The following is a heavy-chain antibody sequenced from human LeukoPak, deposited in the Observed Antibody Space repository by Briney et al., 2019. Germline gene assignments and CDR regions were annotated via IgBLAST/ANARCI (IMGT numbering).Heavy chain of an antibody. J-gene: IGHJ4*02. D-gene: IGHD3-22*01. CDR3: ARDRWRLDDSSGYYSFTN. V-gene: IGHV1-18*01. CDR2: ISGYNSNT. CDR1: GYSFTSYG. Sequence: ASVKVSCKASGYSFTSYGISWVRQAPGQGLEWMGWISGYNSNTNYEQKVQGRVTMTTDTSTSTAYMEVRSLRSDDTAVYYCARDRWRLDDSSGYYSFTNWGQGTLVSVFS.